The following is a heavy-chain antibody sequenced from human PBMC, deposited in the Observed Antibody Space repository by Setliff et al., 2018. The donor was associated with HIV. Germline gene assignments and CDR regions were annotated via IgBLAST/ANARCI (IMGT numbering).Heavy chain of an antibody. CDR3: ARLAMRGVIGDPNWFDP. CDR1: GDSISRFS. Sequence: PSETLSLTCNVSGDSISRFSWSWIRQPPGKGLEWIGHIYTSGSTNYNSSLKSRLTISVDTSKNQVSLKLTSVTAADTGVYYCARLAMRGVIGDPNWFDPWGQGTLVTVSS. D-gene: IGHD3-16*02. J-gene: IGHJ5*02. CDR2: IYTSGST. V-gene: IGHV4-4*08.